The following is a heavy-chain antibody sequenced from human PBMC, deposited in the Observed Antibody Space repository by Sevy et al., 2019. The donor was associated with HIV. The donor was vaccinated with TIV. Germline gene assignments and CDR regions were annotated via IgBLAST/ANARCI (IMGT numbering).Heavy chain of an antibody. D-gene: IGHD4-17*01. Sequence: GGSLRLSCAASGFTFSDYYMSWIRQAPGKGLEWVSYISSSSSYTNYADSVKGRFTISRDNAKNSLYLQMNSLRAEDTAVYYCARETRISRNDYGDYGWGQGTLVTVSS. V-gene: IGHV3-11*06. CDR2: ISSSSSYT. CDR1: GFTFSDYY. J-gene: IGHJ4*02. CDR3: ARETRISRNDYGDYG.